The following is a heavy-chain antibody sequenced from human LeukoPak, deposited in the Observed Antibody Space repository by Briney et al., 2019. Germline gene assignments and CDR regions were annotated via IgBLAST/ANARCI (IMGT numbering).Heavy chain of an antibody. J-gene: IGHJ4*02. D-gene: IGHD2-2*02. CDR1: GGSISSHY. CDR2: IYYSGST. V-gene: IGHV4-59*11. CDR3: ARCYCSSTSCYRDGFDY. Sequence: SETLSLTCTVSGGSISSHYWSWIRQPPGRGLEWIGYIYYSGSTNYNPSLKSRVTISVDTSKNQVSLKLSSVTAADTAVYYCARCYCSSTSCYRDGFDYWGQGTLVTVSS.